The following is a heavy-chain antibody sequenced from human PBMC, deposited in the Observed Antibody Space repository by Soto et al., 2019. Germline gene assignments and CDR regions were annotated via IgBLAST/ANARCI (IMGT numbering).Heavy chain of an antibody. J-gene: IGHJ4*02. CDR2: INHSGST. CDR1: GGSFSGYY. D-gene: IGHD5-12*01. Sequence: PSETLSLTCAVYGGSFSGYYWSWIRQPPGKGLEWIGEINHSGSTNYNPSLKSRVTISVDTSKNQFSLKLSSVTAADTAVYYCARADRRDGYNFGYWGQGTLVTVS. CDR3: ARADRRDGYNFGY. V-gene: IGHV4-34*01.